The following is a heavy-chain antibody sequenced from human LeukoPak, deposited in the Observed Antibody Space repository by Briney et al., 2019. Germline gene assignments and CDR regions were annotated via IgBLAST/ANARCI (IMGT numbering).Heavy chain of an antibody. CDR1: GYTFTSYY. CDR2: INPSGGST. D-gene: IGHD3-3*01. Sequence: ASVKVSCKASGYTFTSYYMHWVRQAPGQGLEWMGIINPSGGSTSYAQKFQGRVTMTRDTSTSTVYMELSSLRSEDTAVCYCARGTITIFGVRTGFDPWGQGTLVTVSS. CDR3: ARGTITIFGVRTGFDP. V-gene: IGHV1-46*03. J-gene: IGHJ5*02.